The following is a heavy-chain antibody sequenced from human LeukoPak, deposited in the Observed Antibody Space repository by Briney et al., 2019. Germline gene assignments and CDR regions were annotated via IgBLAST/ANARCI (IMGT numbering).Heavy chain of an antibody. V-gene: IGHV3-30*02. CDR3: AKEFTLYSYGLGDSDY. CDR1: GFTFSSYG. CDR2: IRYDGSNK. Sequence: GGSRRLSCAASGFTFSSYGMHWVRQAPGKGLEWVAFIRYDGSNKYYADSVKGRFTISRDNSKNTLYLQMNSLRAEDTAVYYCAKEFTLYSYGLGDSDYWGQGTLVTVSS. J-gene: IGHJ4*02. D-gene: IGHD5-18*01.